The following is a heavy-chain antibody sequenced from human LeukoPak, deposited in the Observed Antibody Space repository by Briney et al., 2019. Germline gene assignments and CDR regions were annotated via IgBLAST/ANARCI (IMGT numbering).Heavy chain of an antibody. CDR1: SFICSTYT. Sequence: AGTLRLYSAASSFICSTYTMNWDPQAPGKGLEWVFFISSSGGSTYYADSVKGRFTISRYNTKNTLYLQVKSLRAAAAADYYCAKAGVYPDSCPVSWGQGTLVSVSS. D-gene: IGHD5/OR15-5a*01. V-gene: IGHV3-23*01. CDR2: ISSSGGST. CDR3: AKAGVYPDSCPVS. J-gene: IGHJ5*02.